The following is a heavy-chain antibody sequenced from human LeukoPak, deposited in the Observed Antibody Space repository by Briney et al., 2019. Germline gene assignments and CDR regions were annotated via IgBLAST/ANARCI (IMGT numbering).Heavy chain of an antibody. D-gene: IGHD6-6*01. Sequence: SGTLSLTCGVSGGSISGTNWWSWVRQPPGKGLEWIGEISLAGQTNYNPSLKGPDTLSLDKTRKQLSMHMTSVTAPGTAVYYCARDPQLGPFDYWVQGTLVTVSS. CDR3: ARDPQLGPFDY. CDR2: ISLAGQT. J-gene: IGHJ4*02. CDR1: GGSISGTNW. V-gene: IGHV4-4*02.